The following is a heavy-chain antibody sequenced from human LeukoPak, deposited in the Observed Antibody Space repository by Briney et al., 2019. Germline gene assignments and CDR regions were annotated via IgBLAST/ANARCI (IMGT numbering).Heavy chain of an antibody. CDR3: ARVRRQLGLWLDY. V-gene: IGHV4-59*01. D-gene: IGHD6-6*01. CDR2: IYYSGST. CDR1: GFSISSYY. J-gene: IGHJ4*02. Sequence: SETLSLTCTVSGFSISSYYWSWLRQPPGKGLKWLGYIYYSGSTNYNPSLKSRVTISVDTSKNQFSLKLSSVTAADTAVYYCARVRRQLGLWLDYWGQGTLVTVSS.